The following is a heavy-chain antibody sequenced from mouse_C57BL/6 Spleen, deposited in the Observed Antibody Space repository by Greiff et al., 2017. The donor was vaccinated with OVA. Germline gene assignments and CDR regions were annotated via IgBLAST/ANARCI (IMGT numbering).Heavy chain of an antibody. CDR2: IDPSDSYT. CDR1: GYTFTSYW. Sequence: VQLQQSGAELVMPGASVKLSCKASGYTFTSYWMHWVKQRPGQGLEWIGEIDPSDSYTNYNQKFKGKSTLTVDKSSSTAYMQLSSLTSEDSAVYYCARDFDCWGQGTTLTVSS. CDR3: ARDFDC. V-gene: IGHV1-69*01. J-gene: IGHJ2*01.